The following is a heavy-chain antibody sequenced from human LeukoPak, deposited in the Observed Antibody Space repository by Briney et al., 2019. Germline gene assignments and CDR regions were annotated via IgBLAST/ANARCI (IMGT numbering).Heavy chain of an antibody. V-gene: IGHV3-21*01. D-gene: IGHD3-10*01. CDR1: GFTFSSYS. CDR2: IGSSSSI. CDR3: ARETMEAFDV. J-gene: IGHJ3*01. Sequence: GGSLRLSCAASGFTFSSYSMNWVRQAPGKGLEWVSSIGSSSSIYYADSVKGRFTISRDNPKNSLYLQLNSLRAEDTAVYYCARETMEAFDVWGQGTMITVSS.